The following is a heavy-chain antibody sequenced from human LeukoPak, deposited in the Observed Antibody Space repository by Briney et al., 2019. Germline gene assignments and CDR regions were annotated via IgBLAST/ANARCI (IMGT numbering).Heavy chain of an antibody. J-gene: IGHJ3*02. Sequence: GGSLRLSCAASGFTVSSNYMSWVRQAPGKGLEWVSVIYSGGSTYYADSVKGRFTISRDNSENTLYLQMNSLRAEDTAVYYCARSLLGDAFDIWGQGTMVTVSS. CDR2: IYSGGST. CDR3: ARSLLGDAFDI. V-gene: IGHV3-53*01. D-gene: IGHD2-8*02. CDR1: GFTVSSNY.